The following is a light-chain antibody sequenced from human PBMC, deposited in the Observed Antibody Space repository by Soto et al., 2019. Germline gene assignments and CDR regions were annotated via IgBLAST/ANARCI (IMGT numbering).Light chain of an antibody. CDR2: WAS. J-gene: IGKJ1*01. CDR1: QNLLYNSNNKNY. CDR3: QQYYSTPPT. V-gene: IGKV4-1*01. Sequence: DVVMTQSPDSLAVSLGERATINCKSSQNLLYNSNNKNYLAWYQQRPGQPPKLLIYWASTRESGVPDRFSGSGSGTDFTLTISSLQAADVAVYYCQQYYSTPPTFGQETKVEIK.